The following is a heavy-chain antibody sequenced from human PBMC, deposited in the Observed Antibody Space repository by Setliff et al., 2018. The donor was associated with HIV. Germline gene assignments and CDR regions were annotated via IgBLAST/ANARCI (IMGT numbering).Heavy chain of an antibody. V-gene: IGHV3-49*04. CDR1: GFTFGDYA. Sequence: LRLSCTTSGFTFGDYAMSWVRQAPGKGLEWVGFIRSKTYGATAEYAASVKGRFTLSRDDSKSIAYLQMNNLKIEDTAVYYCSRDVLTSGYWGQGTLVTVSS. D-gene: IGHD4-17*01. CDR3: SRDVLTSGY. J-gene: IGHJ4*02. CDR2: IRSKTYGATA.